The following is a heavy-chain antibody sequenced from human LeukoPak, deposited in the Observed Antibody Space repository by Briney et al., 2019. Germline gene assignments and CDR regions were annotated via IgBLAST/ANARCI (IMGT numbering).Heavy chain of an antibody. CDR3: AKSIGYGLIDI. Sequence: SETLSLTCAVYGGPFSGYYWSWIRQPPGKGLEWIGEINHSGSTNYNPSLKSRVTISVDTSRNQFSLKLNSVTAADTAVYYCAKSIGYGLIDIWGQGTMVTVSS. J-gene: IGHJ3*02. V-gene: IGHV4-34*01. D-gene: IGHD3-22*01. CDR1: GGPFSGYY. CDR2: INHSGST.